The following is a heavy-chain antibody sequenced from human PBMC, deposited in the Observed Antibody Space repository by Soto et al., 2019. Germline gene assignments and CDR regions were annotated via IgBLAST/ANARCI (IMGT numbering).Heavy chain of an antibody. CDR3: ARWGKHCSRTSCHYAMDV. V-gene: IGHV1-2*04. J-gene: IGHJ6*02. Sequence: QAQLVQSGAEVKKPGASVKVSCKASGYTFTGYYMHWVRLAPGQGLEWRGWINPNNGGTNYAQKFQGWVTMTRDTSSSTAYMELSSLTSDATAIYYCARWGKHCSRTSCHYAMDVWGQGTTVTVSS. D-gene: IGHD2-2*01. CDR2: INPNNGGT. CDR1: GYTFTGYY.